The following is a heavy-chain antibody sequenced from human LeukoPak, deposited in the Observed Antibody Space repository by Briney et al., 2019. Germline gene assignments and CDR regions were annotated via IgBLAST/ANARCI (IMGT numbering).Heavy chain of an antibody. V-gene: IGHV3-23*01. Sequence: GGSLRLSCAASGFTFSSHAMSWVRQAPGKGLEWVSAISGSGGSTYYADSVKGRFTISRDNSKNTLYLQMNSLRAEDTAVYYCAKGAITMVRGVIVNDYWGQGTLVTVTS. CDR3: AKGAITMVRGVIVNDY. D-gene: IGHD3-10*01. J-gene: IGHJ4*02. CDR2: ISGSGGST. CDR1: GFTFSSHA.